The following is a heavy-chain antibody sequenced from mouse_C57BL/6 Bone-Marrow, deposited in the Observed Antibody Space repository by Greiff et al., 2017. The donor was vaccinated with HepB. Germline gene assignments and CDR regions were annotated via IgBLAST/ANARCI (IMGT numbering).Heavy chain of an antibody. Sequence: EVKVEESGAELVKPGASVKLSCTASGFNIKDYYMHWVKQRTEQGLEWIGRIDPEDGETKYAPKFQGKATITADTSSNTAYLQRSSLTSEDTAVYYCARRADDYVFAYWGQGTLVTVSA. CDR1: GFNIKDYY. CDR2: IDPEDGET. D-gene: IGHD2-4*01. V-gene: IGHV14-2*01. CDR3: ARRADDYVFAY. J-gene: IGHJ3*01.